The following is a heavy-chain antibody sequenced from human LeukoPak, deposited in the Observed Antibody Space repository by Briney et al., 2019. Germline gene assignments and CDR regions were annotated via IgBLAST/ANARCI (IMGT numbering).Heavy chain of an antibody. CDR3: YVFDY. CDR1: GYTFTGYY. CDR2: INTNTGNP. D-gene: IGHD2-15*01. J-gene: IGHJ4*02. Sequence: ASVNVSCKASGYTFTGYYMHWVRQAPGQGLEWMGWINTNTGNPTYAQGFTGRFVFSLDTSVSTAYYCATDLDKRYCSGGSCYVFDYWGQGTLVTVSS. V-gene: IGHV7-4-1*01.